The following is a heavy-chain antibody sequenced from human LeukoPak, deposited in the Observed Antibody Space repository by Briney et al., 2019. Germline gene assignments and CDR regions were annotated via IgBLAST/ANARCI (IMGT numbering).Heavy chain of an antibody. D-gene: IGHD4-17*01. CDR1: GFTFSSYS. V-gene: IGHV3-21*04. J-gene: IGHJ4*02. Sequence: GGSLRLSCAASGFTFSSYSMSWVRQAPGKGLEWVSSITTGSSGMYYADSVQGRFSISRDNAKNSLYLQMNSLRAEDTAVYYCARDKSYGDSEDYWGQGTLVTVSS. CDR3: ARDKSYGDSEDY. CDR2: ITTGSSGM.